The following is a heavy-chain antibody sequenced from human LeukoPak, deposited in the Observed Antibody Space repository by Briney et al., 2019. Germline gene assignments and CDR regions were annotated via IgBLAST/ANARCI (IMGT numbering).Heavy chain of an antibody. CDR3: AKPLRYFDWLPYDAFDI. CDR2: ISGSGGTT. CDR1: GFTFSSYA. V-gene: IGHV3-23*01. D-gene: IGHD3-9*01. Sequence: GGSLRLSCEASGFTFSSYAMSWVRQAPGQGLEWVSAISGSGGTTYYADSVKGRFTISRDNSKNTLYLQMNSLRAEDTAVYYCAKPLRYFDWLPYDAFDIWGQGTMVTVSS. J-gene: IGHJ3*02.